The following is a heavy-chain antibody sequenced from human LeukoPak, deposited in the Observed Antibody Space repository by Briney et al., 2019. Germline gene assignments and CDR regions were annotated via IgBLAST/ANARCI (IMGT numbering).Heavy chain of an antibody. J-gene: IGHJ4*02. D-gene: IGHD3-10*01. CDR3: AILGRGPSTYHYYGSGSYYRH. CDR1: GGSFSGYH. CDR2: INHSGST. Sequence: TSETLSLTCAVYGGSFSGYHWSWIRQPPGKGLEWIGEINHSGSTNYNPSLKSRVTISVDTSKNQFSLKLSSVTAADTAVYYCAILGRGPSTYHYYGSGSYYRHWGQGTLVTVSS. V-gene: IGHV4-34*01.